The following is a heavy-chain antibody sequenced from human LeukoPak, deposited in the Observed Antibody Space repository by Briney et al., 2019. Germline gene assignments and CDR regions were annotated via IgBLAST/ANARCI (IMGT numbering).Heavy chain of an antibody. CDR2: IYYSGST. CDR3: ARFLNWYQLLSVGPNWFDP. V-gene: IGHV4-31*03. Sequence: PSETLSLTCTVSGGSISSGGYYWSWIRQHPGKGLEWIGYIYYSGSTYYNPSLKSRVTISVDTSKNQFSLKLSSVTAADTAVYYCARFLNWYQLLSVGPNWFDPWGQGTLVTVSS. J-gene: IGHJ5*02. D-gene: IGHD2-2*01. CDR1: GGSISSGGYY.